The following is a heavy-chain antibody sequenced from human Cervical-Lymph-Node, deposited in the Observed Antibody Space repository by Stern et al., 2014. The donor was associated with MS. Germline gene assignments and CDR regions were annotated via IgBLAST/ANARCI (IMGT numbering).Heavy chain of an antibody. D-gene: IGHD4-17*01. Sequence: VQLVESGAEVKKPGSSVKVSCKASGGTFSTQAINWVRQAPGKGLEWVGGIIPICGTPNYAQKVQDRVTITADETTRNDYQDLNSLRSEDTAVYYCATPSTVTVGGMDVWGQGTTVTVSS. CDR2: IIPICGTP. CDR1: GGTFSTQA. J-gene: IGHJ6*02. CDR3: ATPSTVTVGGMDV. V-gene: IGHV1-69*01.